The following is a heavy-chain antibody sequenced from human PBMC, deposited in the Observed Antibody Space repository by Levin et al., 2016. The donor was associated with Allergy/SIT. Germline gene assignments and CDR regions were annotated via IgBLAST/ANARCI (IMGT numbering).Heavy chain of an antibody. CDR2: ISGSGGST. D-gene: IGHD1-26*01. V-gene: IGHV3-23*01. Sequence: GESLKISCAASGFTFSSYAMSWVRQAPGKGLEWVSAISGSGGSTYYADSVKGRFTISRDNSKNTLYLQMNSLRAEDTAVYYCAKGIYSGDIWGQGTMVTVSS. J-gene: IGHJ3*02. CDR1: GFTFSSYA. CDR3: AKGIYSGDI.